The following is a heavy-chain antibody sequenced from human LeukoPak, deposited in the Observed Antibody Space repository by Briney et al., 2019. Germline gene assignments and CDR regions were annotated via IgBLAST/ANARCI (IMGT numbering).Heavy chain of an antibody. CDR1: GFTFSSYW. CDR2: INSDGSST. V-gene: IGHV3-74*01. Sequence: PGGSLRLSCAASGFTFSSYWMHWVRQAPGKGLVWVSLINSDGSSTSYADSVKGRFTISRDNSKNTLYLQMNSLRAEDTAVYYCARDWGIAVAGPLGYWGQGTLVTVSS. D-gene: IGHD6-19*01. J-gene: IGHJ4*02. CDR3: ARDWGIAVAGPLGY.